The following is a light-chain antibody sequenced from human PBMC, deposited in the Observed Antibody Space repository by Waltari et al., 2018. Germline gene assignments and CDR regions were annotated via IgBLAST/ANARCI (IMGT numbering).Light chain of an antibody. V-gene: IGKV1-5*03. J-gene: IGKJ1*01. CDR3: QQYNSYSRT. Sequence: DIQMTQSPSTLSASVGDRVTITCRASQSISSWSAWYQQKPGKAPKLLIYTASSLESGVPSRFSGSGSGTEFTLTISSLQPDDFATYYCQQYNSYSRTFGQGTKVEIK. CDR1: QSISSW. CDR2: TAS.